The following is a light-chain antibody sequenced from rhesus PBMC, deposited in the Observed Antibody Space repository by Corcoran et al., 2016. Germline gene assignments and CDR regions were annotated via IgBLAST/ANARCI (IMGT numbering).Light chain of an antibody. CDR1: QSVSSY. CDR3: QQYNNWNS. CDR2: GAS. J-gene: IGKJ2*01. Sequence: EIVMTQSPATLSLSPGERATLSCRASQSVSSYVAWSQQKPEQAPRLLIYGASSRATGIPDRFSGSGSGTDFTLIISSLEPEDVVVYYCQQYNNWNSFGQGTKVEIK. V-gene: IGKV3S9*01.